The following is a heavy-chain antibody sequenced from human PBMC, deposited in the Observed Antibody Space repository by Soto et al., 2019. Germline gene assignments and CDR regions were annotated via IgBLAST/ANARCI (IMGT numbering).Heavy chain of an antibody. D-gene: IGHD3-3*01. CDR2: IYYSGST. J-gene: IGHJ4*02. CDR1: GGSISSSSYY. V-gene: IGHV4-39*01. CDR3: ARHVLRFLDLDY. Sequence: PSETLSLTCTVSGGSISSSSYYWGWIRQPPGKGLEWIGSIYYSGSTYYNPSLKSRVTISVDTSKNQFSLKLSSVTAADTAVYYCARHVLRFLDLDYWGQGTLVTVSS.